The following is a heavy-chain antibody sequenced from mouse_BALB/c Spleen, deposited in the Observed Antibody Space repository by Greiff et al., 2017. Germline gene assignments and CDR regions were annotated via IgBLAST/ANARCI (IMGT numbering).Heavy chain of an antibody. Sequence: EVHLVESGGGLVKPGGSLKLSCAASGFAFSSYDMSWVRQTPEKRLEWVAYISSGGGSTYYPDTVKGRFTISRDNAKNTLYLQMSSLKSEDTAMYYCARHGLGYDGWFAYWGQGTLVTVSA. V-gene: IGHV5-12-1*01. CDR3: ARHGLGYDGWFAY. D-gene: IGHD2-14*01. J-gene: IGHJ3*01. CDR1: GFAFSSYD. CDR2: ISSGGGST.